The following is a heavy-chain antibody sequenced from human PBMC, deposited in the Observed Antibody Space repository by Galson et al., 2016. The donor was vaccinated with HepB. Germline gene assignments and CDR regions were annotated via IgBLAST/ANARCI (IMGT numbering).Heavy chain of an antibody. CDR3: ARELDHSFYFDY. Sequence: SVKASCKASGYTFNTYNMHWVRQAPGQGREWMGIIKPSGGNTIYAQKFQDRITMTRDTSTSTVYMELISLRSEDTAVYYCARELDHSFYFDYWGQGPLVTVSS. CDR1: GYTFNTYN. J-gene: IGHJ4*02. V-gene: IGHV1-46*02. CDR2: IKPSGGNT. D-gene: IGHD1-14*01.